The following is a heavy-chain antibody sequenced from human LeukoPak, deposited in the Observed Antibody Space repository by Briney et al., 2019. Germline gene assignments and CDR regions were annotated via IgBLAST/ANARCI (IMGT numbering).Heavy chain of an antibody. D-gene: IGHD5-12*01. CDR1: GASTSHFY. CDR2: MHNSGSS. V-gene: IGHV4-59*01. CDR3: ARSAEWLRNAFDI. Sequence: SETLSLSCTVSGASTSHFYWNWIRQPPGKGLECIGYMHNSGSSKHSPSLKSRVTISIDTSKNQFSLQLTSVTAADTAIYYCARSAEWLRNAFDIWGQGTMVSVSS. J-gene: IGHJ3*02.